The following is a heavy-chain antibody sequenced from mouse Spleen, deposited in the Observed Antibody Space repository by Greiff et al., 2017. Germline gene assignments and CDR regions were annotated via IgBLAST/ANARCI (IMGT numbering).Heavy chain of an antibody. Sequence: VQLQQSGAELMKPGASVKISCKAPGYTFSSYWIEWVKQRPGHGLEWIGEILPGSGSTNYNEKFKGKATFTADTSSNTAYMQLRSLTSEDSAVYYCARGGYRYDEYYFDYWGQGTTLTVSS. CDR3: ARGGYRYDEYYFDY. CDR1: GYTFSSYW. V-gene: IGHV1-9*01. D-gene: IGHD2-14*01. J-gene: IGHJ2*01. CDR2: ILPGSGST.